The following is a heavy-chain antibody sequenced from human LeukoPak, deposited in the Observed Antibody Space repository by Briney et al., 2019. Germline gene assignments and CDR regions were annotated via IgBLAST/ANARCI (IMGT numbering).Heavy chain of an antibody. J-gene: IGHJ4*02. CDR3: AIDEARTGYIHY. Sequence: SETLSLTCTVSGGSISSYYWSWVRQTAGKGLEWIGRIYISGTTNYNPSLKSRVTMSLDTSKNQLSLRLTSVTAADTAVYYCAIDEARTGYIHYWGQGTLITVSS. CDR2: IYISGTT. D-gene: IGHD3-9*01. CDR1: GGSISSYY. V-gene: IGHV4-4*07.